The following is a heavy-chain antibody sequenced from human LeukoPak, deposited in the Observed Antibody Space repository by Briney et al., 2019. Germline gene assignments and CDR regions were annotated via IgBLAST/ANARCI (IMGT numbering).Heavy chain of an antibody. CDR2: IYYSGST. D-gene: IGHD3-3*02. CDR3: ARNMADSALEFDF. Sequence: SETLSLTCNVSGGSISTTNYYWGWIRQPPGKGLEWIGSIYYSGSTYYNPSLKSRVTISAATSKNQFSLNLSSVTAADTAVYFCARNMADSALEFDFWGQGTLLTVSS. V-gene: IGHV4-39*01. CDR1: GGSISTTNYY. J-gene: IGHJ4*02.